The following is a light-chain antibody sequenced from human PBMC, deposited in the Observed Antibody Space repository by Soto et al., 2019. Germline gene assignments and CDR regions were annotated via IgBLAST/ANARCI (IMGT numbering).Light chain of an antibody. CDR3: QQYNNWHPIT. Sequence: EIVMTQSPATLSLSPRERATLCYRASQSVRNNLAWYQQKPGQAPSLLIYGASTRATGIPARFSGSGSGTEFTLTISSLQSEDFAFYYCQQYNNWHPITFGQGTRLEIK. V-gene: IGKV3-15*01. CDR2: GAS. CDR1: QSVRNN. J-gene: IGKJ5*01.